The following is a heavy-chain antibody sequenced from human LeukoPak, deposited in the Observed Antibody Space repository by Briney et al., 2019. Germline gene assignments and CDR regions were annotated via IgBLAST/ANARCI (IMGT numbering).Heavy chain of an antibody. CDR2: ISGSGGST. D-gene: IGHD6-19*01. V-gene: IGHV3-23*01. J-gene: IGHJ4*02. CDR3: AKGGAVAAD. Sequence: PGGSLRLSCAASKLTFSHYWMSWVRQAPGKGLEWVSAISGSGGSTYYADSVKGRFTISRDNSKNTLYLQMNSLRAEDTAVYYCAKGGAVAADWGQGTLVTVSS. CDR1: KLTFSHYW.